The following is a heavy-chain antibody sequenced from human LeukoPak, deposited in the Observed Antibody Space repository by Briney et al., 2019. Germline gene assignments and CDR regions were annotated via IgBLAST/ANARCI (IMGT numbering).Heavy chain of an antibody. CDR2: INHSGST. CDR3: ARGLPLIWSGYYTSHDAFDI. D-gene: IGHD3-3*01. Sequence: PSETLSLTCAVYGGSFSGYYWSWIRQPPGKGLEWIGEINHSGSTNCNPSLKSRVTISVDTSKNQFSLKLSSVTAADTAVYYCARGLPLIWSGYYTSHDAFDIWGQGTMVTVSS. CDR1: GGSFSGYY. J-gene: IGHJ3*02. V-gene: IGHV4-34*01.